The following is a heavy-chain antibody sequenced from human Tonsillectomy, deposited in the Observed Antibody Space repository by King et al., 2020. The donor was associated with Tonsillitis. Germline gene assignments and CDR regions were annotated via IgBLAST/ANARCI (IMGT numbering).Heavy chain of an antibody. CDR2: IKSDTGGT. J-gene: IGHJ4*02. CDR1: GYTFTDYY. CDR3: ARDSCNYTSRYPFDY. D-gene: IGHD2-2*01. Sequence: QLVQSGAEVKEPGASVRVSCQASGYTFTDYYIHWVRQAPGQGLEWMGWIKSDTGGTQFGQKFQGRVTLTRDTSISTAFMELTSLRSDDTAVYYCARDSCNYTSRYPFDYWGQGTLLTVSS. V-gene: IGHV1-2*02.